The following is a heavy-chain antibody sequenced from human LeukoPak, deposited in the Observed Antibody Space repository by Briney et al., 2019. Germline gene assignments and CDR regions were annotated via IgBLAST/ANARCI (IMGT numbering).Heavy chain of an antibody. D-gene: IGHD1-1*01. V-gene: IGHV1-46*01. CDR3: ARDRRGTPFDL. CDR2: INPSGGST. J-gene: IGHJ2*01. CDR1: GYTFTSYY. Sequence: GASVKVSCKASGYTFTSYYMHWVRQAPGQGLEWMGIINPSGGSTSYAQKFQGRVTMTRDTSTSTVYMELSSLRSVDTAVYYCARDRRGTPFDLWGRGTLVTVSS.